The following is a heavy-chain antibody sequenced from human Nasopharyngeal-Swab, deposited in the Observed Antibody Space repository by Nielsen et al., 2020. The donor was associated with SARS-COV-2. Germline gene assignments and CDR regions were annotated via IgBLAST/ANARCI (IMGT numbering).Heavy chain of an antibody. J-gene: IGHJ3*02. CDR1: GFTVSSHY. Sequence: GGALKISCAASGFTVSSHYMSWVRPAPGQGLEWVSVIYIGGSTYYADSVKGRFIISRDNAKNSLYLQMNSLRAEDKAVYYCARDSYYYDSSGMGPCAFDIWGQGTIVTVSS. V-gene: IGHV3-53*01. CDR3: ARDSYYYDSSGMGPCAFDI. D-gene: IGHD3-22*01. CDR2: IYIGGST.